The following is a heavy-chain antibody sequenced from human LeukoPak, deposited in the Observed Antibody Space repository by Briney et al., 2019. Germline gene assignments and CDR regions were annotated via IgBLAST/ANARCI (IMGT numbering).Heavy chain of an antibody. D-gene: IGHD1-26*01. CDR1: GYTFTGYY. Sequence: ASVKVSCKASGYTFTGYYMHWVRQAPGQGLEWMGWINPNSGGTNYAQKFQGRVTMTRDTSISTAYMELSRLRSDDTAVYYCARGAGSFKRDYYYYYMDVWGKGTTVTVSS. J-gene: IGHJ6*03. V-gene: IGHV1-2*02. CDR3: ARGAGSFKRDYYYYYMDV. CDR2: INPNSGGT.